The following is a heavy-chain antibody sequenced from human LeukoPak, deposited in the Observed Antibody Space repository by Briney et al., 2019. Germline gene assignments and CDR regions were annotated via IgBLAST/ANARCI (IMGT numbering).Heavy chain of an antibody. D-gene: IGHD2-15*01. Sequence: PGGSLRLSCAASGFTFSSYWMSWVRRAPGKGLEWVANIKHDGSEEYYVDSVRGRFTISRDNAKNSLYLQMNSLRAEDTAVYYCARLVVMVAARPFDYWGQGTPVTVSS. J-gene: IGHJ4*02. CDR3: ARLVVMVAARPFDY. CDR1: GFTFSSYW. CDR2: IKHDGSEE. V-gene: IGHV3-7*01.